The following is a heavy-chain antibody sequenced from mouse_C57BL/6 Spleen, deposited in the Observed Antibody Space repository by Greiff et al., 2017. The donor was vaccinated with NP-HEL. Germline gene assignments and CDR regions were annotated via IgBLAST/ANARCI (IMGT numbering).Heavy chain of an antibody. CDR1: GYTFTDYE. J-gene: IGHJ4*01. CDR2: IDPETGGT. V-gene: IGHV1-15*01. CDR3: TRPRDCLMDY. Sequence: QVQLQQSGAELVRPGASVTLSCKASGYTFTDYEMHWVKQTPVHGLEWIGAIDPETGGTAYNQKFKGKAILTADKSSSTAYMELRSLTSEDSAVYYCTRPRDCLMDYWGQGTSVTVSS.